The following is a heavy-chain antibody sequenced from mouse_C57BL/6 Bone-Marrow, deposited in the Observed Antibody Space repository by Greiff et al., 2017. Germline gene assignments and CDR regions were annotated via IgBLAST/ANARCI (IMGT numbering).Heavy chain of an antibody. V-gene: IGHV1-64*01. D-gene: IGHD2-12*01. CDR3: ARLVTCDY. Sequence: QVQLQQSGAELVKPGASVKLSCKASGYTFTSYWMHWVKQRPGQGLEWIGMIHPNSGSTNYNETFKSKATLTVDKSSSTAYMQLSSLTSEDSAVXDCARLVTCDYWGQGTTLTVS. CDR2: IHPNSGST. CDR1: GYTFTSYW. J-gene: IGHJ2*01.